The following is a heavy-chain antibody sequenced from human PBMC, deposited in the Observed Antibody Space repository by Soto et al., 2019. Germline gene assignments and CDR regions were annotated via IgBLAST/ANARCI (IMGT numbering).Heavy chain of an antibody. CDR2: ISGSGGST. CDR1: GFTFSSYA. J-gene: IGHJ6*02. CDR3: AKGQQLVDYYYYGMDV. Sequence: GGSLRLSCAASGFTFSSYAMSWVRQAPGKGLEWVSAISGSGGSTYYADSVKGRFTISRDNSKNTLYLQMNSLRAEDTAVFYFAKGQQLVDYYYYGMDVWGQGTTVTVSS. D-gene: IGHD6-6*01. V-gene: IGHV3-23*01.